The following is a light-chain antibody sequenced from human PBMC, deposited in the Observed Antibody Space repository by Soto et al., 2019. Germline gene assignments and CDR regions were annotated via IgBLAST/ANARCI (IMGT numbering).Light chain of an antibody. CDR2: KVS. J-gene: IGKJ2*01. CDR3: MQGTHWPPYT. Sequence: DVVMTQSPLSLPVTLGQPASISCRSSQSLVYSDGETYLDWFQQRPGQSPRRLIYKVSNRDSGVPDRFSGSGSGTDFTLKISRVEAEDVGVYYCMQGTHWPPYTFGQGTRPEIK. CDR1: QSLVYSDGETY. V-gene: IGKV2-30*01.